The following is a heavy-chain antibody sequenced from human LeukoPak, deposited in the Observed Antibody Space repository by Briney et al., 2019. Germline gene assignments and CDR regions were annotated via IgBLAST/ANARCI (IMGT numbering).Heavy chain of an antibody. CDR1: GYSFNNNW. Sequence: GESLKISCRGSGYSFNNNWMGWVRQMPGKGLEWMGIIYPGDSDTKYSPSFQGQVTISADTSINTAYLQWSNLKASDTAMYYCAKDSGSWYFDYWGLGTLVTVSS. J-gene: IGHJ4*02. CDR3: AKDSGSWYFDY. V-gene: IGHV5-51*01. CDR2: IYPGDSDT. D-gene: IGHD1-26*01.